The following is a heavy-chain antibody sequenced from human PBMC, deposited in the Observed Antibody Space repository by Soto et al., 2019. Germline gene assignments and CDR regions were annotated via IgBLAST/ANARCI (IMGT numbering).Heavy chain of an antibody. J-gene: IGHJ5*02. Sequence: ASVKVSCKASGYTFTGYYMHWVRQAPGQGLEWMGWINPNSGGTNYAQKFQGRVTMTRDTSISTAYMELSRLRSDDTAVYYCAVLKHCSRTSCLRWFDPWGKGTLVTVSS. CDR2: INPNSGGT. D-gene: IGHD2-2*01. CDR1: GYTFTGYY. V-gene: IGHV1-2*02. CDR3: AVLKHCSRTSCLRWFDP.